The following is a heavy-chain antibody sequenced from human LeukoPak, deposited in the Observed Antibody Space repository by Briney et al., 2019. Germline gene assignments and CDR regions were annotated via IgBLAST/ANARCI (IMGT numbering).Heavy chain of an antibody. D-gene: IGHD2-2*01. Sequence: GGSLRLSCAASGFTFSSFAMSWVRQAPGKGLEWVSAISGTGGTTYYADSVKGRFTISRDNSKNTPYLQMNSLRAEDTAVYYCARDRWSSTSYNDYWGQGTLVTVSS. CDR1: GFTFSSFA. J-gene: IGHJ4*02. CDR2: ISGTGGTT. V-gene: IGHV3-23*01. CDR3: ARDRWSSTSYNDY.